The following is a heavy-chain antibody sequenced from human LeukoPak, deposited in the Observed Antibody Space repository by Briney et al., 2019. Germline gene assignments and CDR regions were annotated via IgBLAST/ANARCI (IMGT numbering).Heavy chain of an antibody. CDR1: GYTLTELS. CDR2: FDPEDGET. V-gene: IGHV1-24*01. J-gene: IGHJ4*02. CDR3: ARDPRRYCSSTSCYGYFDY. Sequence: ASVKVSCKVSGYTLTELSMHWVRQAPGKGLEWMGGFDPEDGETIYAQKFQGRVTMTEDTSTDTAYMELRSLRSDDTAVYYCARDPRRYCSSTSCYGYFDYWGQGTLVTVSS. D-gene: IGHD2-2*01.